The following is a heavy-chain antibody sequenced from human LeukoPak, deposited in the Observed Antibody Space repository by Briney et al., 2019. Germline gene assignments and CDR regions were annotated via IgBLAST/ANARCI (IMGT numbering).Heavy chain of an antibody. V-gene: IGHV4-59*01. CDR2: IYNSGST. J-gene: IGHJ2*01. CDR1: GGSISSYY. D-gene: IGHD2-2*01. CDR3: ARWVVPAGLWYFDL. Sequence: SETLSLTCTVSGGSISSYYWSWIRQPPGKGLEWIGYIYNSGSTKYNPSLKIRVTISVDTSKNQFSLKLSSVTAADTAVYYCARWVVPAGLWYFDLWGRGTLVTVSS.